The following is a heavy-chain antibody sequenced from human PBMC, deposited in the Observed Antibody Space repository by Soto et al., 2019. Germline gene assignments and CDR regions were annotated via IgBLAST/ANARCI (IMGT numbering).Heavy chain of an antibody. V-gene: IGHV1-69*06. CDR2: IIPIFGTA. CDR3: ARAREEDFGVVIPPYYYYGMDV. D-gene: IGHD3-3*01. CDR1: GGTFSSYA. J-gene: IGHJ6*02. Sequence: QVQLVQSGAEVKKPGSSVKVSCKASGGTFSSYAISWVRQAPGQGLEWMGGIIPIFGTANYAQKFQGRVTITADKTTSTAYMELRSLRSEDTAVYYCARAREEDFGVVIPPYYYYGMDVWGQGTTVTVSS.